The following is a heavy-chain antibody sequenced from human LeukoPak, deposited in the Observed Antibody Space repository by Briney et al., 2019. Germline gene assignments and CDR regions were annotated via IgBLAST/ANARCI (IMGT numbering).Heavy chain of an antibody. CDR1: GGSISSYY. Sequence: PSETLSLTCTVSGGSISSYYWSWIRQPPGKGLEWIGYIYYSGSTNYNPSLKSRVTILVDTSKNQFSLKLSSVTAADTAVYYCARLNYDSSGYYFGYYYYGMDVWGQGTTVTVSS. J-gene: IGHJ6*02. V-gene: IGHV4-59*08. CDR3: ARLNYDSSGYYFGYYYYGMDV. D-gene: IGHD3-22*01. CDR2: IYYSGST.